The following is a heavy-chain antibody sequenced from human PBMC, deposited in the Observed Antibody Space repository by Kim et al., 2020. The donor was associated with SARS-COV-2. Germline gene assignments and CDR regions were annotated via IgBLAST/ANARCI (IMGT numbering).Heavy chain of an antibody. J-gene: IGHJ3*02. Sequence: SETLSLTCAVSGGSISSSNWWSWVRQPPGKGLEWIGEIYHSGSTNYNPSLKSRVTISVDKSKNQFSLKLSSVTAADTAVYYCARDLKNYYDSSGDAFDIWGQGTMVTVSS. D-gene: IGHD3-22*01. CDR2: IYHSGST. CDR1: GGSISSSNW. CDR3: ARDLKNYYDSSGDAFDI. V-gene: IGHV4-4*02.